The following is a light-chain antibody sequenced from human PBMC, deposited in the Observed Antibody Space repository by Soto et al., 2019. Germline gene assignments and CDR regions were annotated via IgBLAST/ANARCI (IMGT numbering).Light chain of an antibody. J-gene: IGKJ4*01. CDR1: QSLVYSDGNTY. CDR2: KVS. V-gene: IGKV2-30*01. CDR3: MQSTSLPLLT. Sequence: DVVMTQSPLSLPVTLGQPASISCRSSQSLVYSDGNTYLNWFHQRPGQSPRRLIYKVSNGVSGVSDRCRGRGSVTDFTLKISRVEAEDVGVYYCMQSTSLPLLTFGGETKVAIK.